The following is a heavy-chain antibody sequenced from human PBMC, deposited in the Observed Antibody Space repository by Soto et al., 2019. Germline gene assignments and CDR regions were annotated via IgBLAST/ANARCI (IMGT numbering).Heavy chain of an antibody. Sequence: PSETLSLTCAVYGGSFSGYYWNWLRQPPGEGLEWIGKIDQSGSTNYNPSHKSRVTMSVDTSRSQFSMKLTSVTAMYTSVYYCARGAYDPGSYDHFDYWGQGTLVTVSS. CDR2: IDQSGST. CDR1: GGSFSGYY. V-gene: IGHV4-34*01. D-gene: IGHD3-10*01. J-gene: IGHJ4*01. CDR3: ARGAYDPGSYDHFDY.